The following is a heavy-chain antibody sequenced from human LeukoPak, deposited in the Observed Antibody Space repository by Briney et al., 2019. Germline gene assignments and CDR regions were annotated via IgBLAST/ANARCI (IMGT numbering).Heavy chain of an antibody. CDR2: ISSSSSYI. D-gene: IGHD5-12*01. V-gene: IGHV3-21*01. CDR3: ARDSGTRGYSGYDPGEGVDY. CDR1: GFTFSSYS. Sequence: GRSRRLSCAASGFTFSSYSMNWVRQAPGKGLEWVSSISSSSSYIYYADSVKGRFTISRDNAKNSLYLQMNSLRAEDTAVYCCARDSGTRGYSGYDPGEGVDYWGQGTLVTVSS. J-gene: IGHJ4*02.